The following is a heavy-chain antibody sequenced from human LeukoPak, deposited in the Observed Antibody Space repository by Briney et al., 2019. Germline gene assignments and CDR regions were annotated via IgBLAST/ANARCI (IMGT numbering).Heavy chain of an antibody. CDR1: GFTFSSYR. CDR2: ISSSSSYI. V-gene: IGHV3-21*01. J-gene: IGHJ4*02. Sequence: PRGSLRLSCAASGFTFSSYRMNWVRQAPRKGLAWISSISSSSSYIYYADSVKGRFTISRDNAKNSLYLQMNSLRAEDTAVYYCARRRLSRGYFYYWGQGTLVTVSS. D-gene: IGHD3-16*02. CDR3: ARRRLSRGYFYY.